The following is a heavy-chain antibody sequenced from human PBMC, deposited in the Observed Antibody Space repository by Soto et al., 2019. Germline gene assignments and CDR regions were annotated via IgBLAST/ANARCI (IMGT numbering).Heavy chain of an antibody. V-gene: IGHV2-5*05. CDR3: AHAPGIAVTTNWFDP. CDR2: IYWDDDK. CDR1: GFSLSTSEVG. J-gene: IGHJ5*02. D-gene: IGHD6-19*01. Sequence: QITLKESGPTLVKPTQTLTLTCTFSGFSLSTSEVGVGWIRQPPGKALQWLALIYWDDDKRYGPSLKSRLTITKDTSKNQVVLTMTNMDPVDTATYYCAHAPGIAVTTNWFDPWGQGILVTVSS.